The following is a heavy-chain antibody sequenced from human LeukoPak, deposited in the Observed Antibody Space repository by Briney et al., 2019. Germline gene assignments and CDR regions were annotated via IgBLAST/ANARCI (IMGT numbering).Heavy chain of an antibody. Sequence: GGSLRLSCTTSGFPFSDFSMTWVRQAPGKGLEWISTTNSGGTTTYYAESVRGRFTIPRDNFKHALYLQMSSLRVEDTAIYYCAKQSYARSLGEGGPGTLVTVSS. D-gene: IGHD3-10*02. J-gene: IGHJ4*02. CDR1: GFPFSDFS. CDR3: AKQSYARSLGE. V-gene: IGHV3-23*01. CDR2: TNSGGTTT.